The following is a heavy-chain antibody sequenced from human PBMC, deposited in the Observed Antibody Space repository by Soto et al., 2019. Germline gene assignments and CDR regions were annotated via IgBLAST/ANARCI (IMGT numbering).Heavy chain of an antibody. CDR1: GFTFSSYG. V-gene: IGHV3-30*18. Sequence: GGSLRLSCAASGFTFSSYGMHWVRQAPGKGLEWVAVISYDGSNKYYADSVKGRFTISRDNSKNTLYLQMNSLRAEDTAVYYCAKGVGATRYSHFDYWGQGTLVTVSS. D-gene: IGHD1-26*01. J-gene: IGHJ4*02. CDR3: AKGVGATRYSHFDY. CDR2: ISYDGSNK.